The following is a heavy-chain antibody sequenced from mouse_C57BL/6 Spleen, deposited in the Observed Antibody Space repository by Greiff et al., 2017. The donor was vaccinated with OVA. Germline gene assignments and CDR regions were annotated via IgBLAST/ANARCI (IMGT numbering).Heavy chain of an antibody. CDR2: IHPNSGST. D-gene: IGHD2-2*01. CDR3: ARSGYDYAMDY. J-gene: IGHJ4*01. V-gene: IGHV1-64*01. CDR1: GYTFTSYW. Sequence: VQLQQPGAELVKPGASVKLSCKASGYTFTSYWMHWVKQRPGQGLEWIGMIHPNSGSTNYNEKFKSKATLTVDKSSSTAYMQLSSLTSEDSAVYYCARSGYDYAMDYWGQGTSVTVSS.